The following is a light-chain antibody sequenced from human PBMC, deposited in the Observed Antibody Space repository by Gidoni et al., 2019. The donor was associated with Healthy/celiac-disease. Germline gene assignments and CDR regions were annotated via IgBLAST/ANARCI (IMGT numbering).Light chain of an antibody. CDR3: CSYAGSSTSYV. Sequence: QSALTQPASVSGSTGPSITISCTGTSSDVGSYNLVSWYQQHPGKAPNLMIYEVSKRPSGVSNRFSGSKSGNTASLTISGLQAADEADYYCCSYAGSSTSYVFGTGTKVTVL. CDR1: SSDVGSYNL. CDR2: EVS. J-gene: IGLJ1*01. V-gene: IGLV2-23*02.